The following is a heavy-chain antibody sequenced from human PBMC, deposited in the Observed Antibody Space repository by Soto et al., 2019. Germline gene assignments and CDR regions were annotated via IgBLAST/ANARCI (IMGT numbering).Heavy chain of an antibody. D-gene: IGHD4-17*01. Sequence: QVQLQQWGAGLLEPSETLSLTCAVYGGSFSGYYWSWIRQPPGKGLEWIGEINHSGSTNYNPSLKRRVTISVDASTNQFSLRLSSVPAADSAVYYCARGPGDYGDCELDYWGQGALVTVSS. V-gene: IGHV4-34*01. J-gene: IGHJ4*02. CDR1: GGSFSGYY. CDR2: INHSGST. CDR3: ARGPGDYGDCELDY.